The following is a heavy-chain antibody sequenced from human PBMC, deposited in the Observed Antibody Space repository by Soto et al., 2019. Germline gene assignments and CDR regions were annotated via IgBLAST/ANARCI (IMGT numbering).Heavy chain of an antibody. CDR1: GFTFSAYW. V-gene: IGHV3-74*01. Sequence: EVQLVESGGGVVPPGWSLRLSCAASGFTFSAYWMHWVRQAPGKGLMWVSRINGDGRTTSYADSVKGRFTISRENAKNTLYLQMNSLRAEDTAVYYCARAAYGEYWFDPWGQGTLVTVSS. CDR3: ARAAYGEYWFDP. D-gene: IGHD4-17*01. J-gene: IGHJ5*02. CDR2: INGDGRTT.